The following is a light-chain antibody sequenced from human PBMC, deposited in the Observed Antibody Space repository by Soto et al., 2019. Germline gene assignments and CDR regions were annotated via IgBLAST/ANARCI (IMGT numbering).Light chain of an antibody. V-gene: IGKV1-9*01. CDR3: QQYHNLPA. J-gene: IGKJ1*01. CDR1: QGISSY. CDR2: AAS. Sequence: IQLSQSPSSLSASVGDRVTITCRASQGISSYLAWYQQKPGKAPKLLIYAASTLQSGVPSRFSGSGSGTDFTLTISSLQSEDFAVYYCQQYHNLPAFGQGTKVDIK.